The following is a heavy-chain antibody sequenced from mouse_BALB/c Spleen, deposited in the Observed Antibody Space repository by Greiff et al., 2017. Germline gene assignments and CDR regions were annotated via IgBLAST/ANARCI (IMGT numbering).Heavy chain of an antibody. V-gene: IGHV1-39*01. Sequence: EVQLQQTGPELVKPGASVKISCKASGYSFTDYIMLWVKQSHGKSLEWIGNINPYYGSTSYNLKFKGKATLTVDKSSSTAYMQLNSLTSEDSAVYYCARAVRRDYYAMDYWGQGTSVTVSS. CDR1: GYSFTDYI. CDR3: ARAVRRDYYAMDY. CDR2: INPYYGST. J-gene: IGHJ4*01. D-gene: IGHD2-14*01.